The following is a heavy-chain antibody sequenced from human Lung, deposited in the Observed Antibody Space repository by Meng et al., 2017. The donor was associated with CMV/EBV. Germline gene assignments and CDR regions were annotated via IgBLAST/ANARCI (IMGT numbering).Heavy chain of an antibody. V-gene: IGHV4-59*01. CDR1: GGSISSYY. CDR3: ARGGRFSDA. CDR2: SGGT. Sequence: GSLRLSCSVSGGSISSYYWSWIRQPPGKGLEWIGYSGGTNYNPSLQSRVTISVDTSKNQFSLKLSSVTAADTAVYYCARGGRFSDAWGQGTLVTVSS. J-gene: IGHJ5*02. D-gene: IGHD3-10*01.